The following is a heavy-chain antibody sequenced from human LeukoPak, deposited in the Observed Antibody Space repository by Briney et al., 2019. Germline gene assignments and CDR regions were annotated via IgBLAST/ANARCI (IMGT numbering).Heavy chain of an antibody. CDR3: ARDQEGFDY. Sequence: ASVKVSCKASGYTFTAFYVHWVRQAPGQGLEWMGMIYPRDGSTSYAQKFQGRVTVTRDTSTSTVHMELSGLRSEDTAVYYCARDQEGFDYWGQGTLVTVSS. V-gene: IGHV1-46*01. CDR1: GYTFTAFY. J-gene: IGHJ4*02. CDR2: IYPRDGST.